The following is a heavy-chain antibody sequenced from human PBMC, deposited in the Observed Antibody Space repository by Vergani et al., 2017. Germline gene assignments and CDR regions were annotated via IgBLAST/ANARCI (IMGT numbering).Heavy chain of an antibody. V-gene: IGHV3-33*01. CDR1: GFTVTNYA. Sequence: QVQLVESGGGVVQPGRSLRLSCVMSGFTVTNYAIFWVRQAPGKGLEWVSVIWHDGGNKHFADSVAGRFAISRDYSKKTVYLEMTNLRAEDTALYYCVRERYEGSSPYNGRLHGHWGQGNRVTVSS. CDR2: IWHDGGNK. D-gene: IGHD2-2*01. J-gene: IGHJ4*01. CDR3: VRERYEGSSPYNGRLHGH.